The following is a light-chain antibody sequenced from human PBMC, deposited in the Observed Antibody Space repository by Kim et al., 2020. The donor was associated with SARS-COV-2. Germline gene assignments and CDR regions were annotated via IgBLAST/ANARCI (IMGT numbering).Light chain of an antibody. Sequence: ERVTIACNGGSSHIGAGYDVNWYKQSPGRARKLVIHGNSNRPSGVPARFSGFKSGASGSLDITGLQAEDEADYYCQSFDSSLGGSVFGGGTQLTVL. CDR3: QSFDSSLGGSV. V-gene: IGLV1-40*01. CDR1: SSHIGAGYD. J-gene: IGLJ3*02. CDR2: GNS.